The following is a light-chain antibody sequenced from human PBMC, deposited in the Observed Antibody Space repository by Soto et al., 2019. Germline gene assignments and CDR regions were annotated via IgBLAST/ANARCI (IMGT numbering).Light chain of an antibody. J-gene: IGLJ3*02. Sequence: QSVLTQTPSASGTPGQRVTISCSGSSSNIGVNTVNWYQHVPGTAPKLLIYSDAQRPSGVPDRISGSKSGTSASLAIRGLRSEDEGDYYCAAWDDSLSGPVFGGGTKLTVL. CDR1: SSNIGVNT. CDR2: SDA. V-gene: IGLV1-44*01. CDR3: AAWDDSLSGPV.